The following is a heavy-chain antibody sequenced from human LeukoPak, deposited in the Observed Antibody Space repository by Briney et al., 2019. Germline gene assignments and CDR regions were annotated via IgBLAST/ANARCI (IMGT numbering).Heavy chain of an antibody. D-gene: IGHD3-3*01. CDR1: GYTFTSYY. CDR2: INPSGGST. Sequence: GASVKVSCKASGYTFTSYYMHWVRQAPGQGLEWMGIINPSGGSTSYAQKFQGRVTMTRDTSTSTVYMELSSLRSEDTAVYYCARDPVRGDLWSGYSSWGQGTLVTVSS. V-gene: IGHV1-46*01. CDR3: ARDPVRGDLWSGYSS. J-gene: IGHJ5*02.